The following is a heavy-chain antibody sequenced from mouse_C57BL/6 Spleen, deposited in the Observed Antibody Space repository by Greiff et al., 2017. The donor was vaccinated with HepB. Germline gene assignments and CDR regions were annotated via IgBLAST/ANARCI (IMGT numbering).Heavy chain of an antibody. J-gene: IGHJ1*03. D-gene: IGHD4-1*01. V-gene: IGHV1-18*01. CDR3: ARLGPWYFDV. Sequence: EVQLQQSGPELVKPGASVKIPCKASGYTFTDYNMDWVKQSHGKSLEWIGDINPNNGGTIYNQKFKGKATLTVDKSSSTAYMELRSLTSEDTAVYYCARLGPWYFDVWGTGTTVTVSS. CDR1: GYTFTDYN. CDR2: INPNNGGT.